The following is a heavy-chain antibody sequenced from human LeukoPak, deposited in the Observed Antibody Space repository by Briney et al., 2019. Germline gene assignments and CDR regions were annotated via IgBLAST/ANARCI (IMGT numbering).Heavy chain of an antibody. D-gene: IGHD6-19*01. CDR2: IYYSGST. Sequence: PSETLSLTCTVSGGSLSRYYWSWVRQPPGKGLEWIGYIYYSGSTNYNPSLKSRVTISVDTSKNQFSLKLSSVTAADTAGYYCAGGSGWYWYWGQGTLVTVSS. V-gene: IGHV4-59*01. CDR3: AGGSGWYWY. CDR1: GGSLSRYY. J-gene: IGHJ4*02.